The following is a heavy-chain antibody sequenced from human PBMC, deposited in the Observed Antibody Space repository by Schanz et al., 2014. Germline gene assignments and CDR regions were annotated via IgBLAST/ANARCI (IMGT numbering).Heavy chain of an antibody. J-gene: IGHJ6*02. CDR1: GFSVSTNY. CDR2: MYINSGST. CDR3: AKDDTQVNGMDV. V-gene: IGHV3-66*03. Sequence: EVQLVESGGGLIQPGGSLRLSCAVSGFSVSTNYMSWARQAPGKGLEWISSMYINSGSTQYADSVKGRFIISRDSSKNTLYLQMNSLRAEDTAVYYCAKDDTQVNGMDVWGQGTTVTVSS.